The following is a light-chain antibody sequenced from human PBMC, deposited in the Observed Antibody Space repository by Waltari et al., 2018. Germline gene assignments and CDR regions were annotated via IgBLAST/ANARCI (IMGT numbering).Light chain of an antibody. Sequence: LSCRASQSVSRFLAWYQQKPGQAPRLLIYGASTRATGIPDRFSGSGSGTDFSLTISRLEPEDFAVYYCQKYDRLPATFGQGTKVEIK. CDR3: QKYDRLPAT. J-gene: IGKJ1*01. CDR1: QSVSRF. CDR2: GAS. V-gene: IGKV3-20*01.